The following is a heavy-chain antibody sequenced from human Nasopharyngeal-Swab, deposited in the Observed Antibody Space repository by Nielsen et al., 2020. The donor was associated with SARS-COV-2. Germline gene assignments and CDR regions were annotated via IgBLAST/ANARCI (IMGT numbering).Heavy chain of an antibody. V-gene: IGHV3-7*01. D-gene: IGHD6-13*01. CDR1: GFTFSFYW. CDR3: ARQTRAVATASHYYGMTV. J-gene: IGHJ6*02. Sequence: GESLKISCAASGFTFSFYWMTWVRQAPGKGLEWVANIKQDGSEKYYVDSVKGRFTIFRDNAKSSLYLQMNSLRAEDTAVFYCARQTRAVATASHYYGMTVWGQGTTVTVSS. CDR2: IKQDGSEK.